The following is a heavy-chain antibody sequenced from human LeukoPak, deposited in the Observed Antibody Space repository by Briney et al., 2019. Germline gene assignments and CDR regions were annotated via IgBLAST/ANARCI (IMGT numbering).Heavy chain of an antibody. Sequence: GGSLRLSCAASGFTFSSYAMHWVRQAPGKGLEWVAVISYDGSNKYYADSVKGRFTISRDNSKNTLYLQMNSLRAEDTAVCYCAREDGYTYFDYWGQGTLVTVSS. CDR1: GFTFSSYA. D-gene: IGHD5-24*01. CDR2: ISYDGSNK. CDR3: AREDGYTYFDY. J-gene: IGHJ4*02. V-gene: IGHV3-30*04.